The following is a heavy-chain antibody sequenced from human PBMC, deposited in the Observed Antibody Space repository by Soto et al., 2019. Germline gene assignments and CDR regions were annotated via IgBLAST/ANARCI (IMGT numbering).Heavy chain of an antibody. CDR3: AREMVGGVGSDD. Sequence: QVQLVQSGAEVKKPGASVKVSCKASGYTFTSYGISWVRQAPGQGLEWMGWISTYNGNTKYAQKPQGRVTMTTDTSKSPAYMELRSLRSADTAVFYCAREMVGGVGSDDWGQGTLVTVSS. V-gene: IGHV1-18*01. CDR2: ISTYNGNT. J-gene: IGHJ4*02. CDR1: GYTFTSYG. D-gene: IGHD3-10*01.